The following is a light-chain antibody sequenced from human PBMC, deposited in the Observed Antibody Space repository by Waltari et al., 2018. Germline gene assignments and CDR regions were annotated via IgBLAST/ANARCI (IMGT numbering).Light chain of an antibody. CDR2: AVS. CDR1: SSDVGNYNR. Sequence: QSALTQPASVSGSPGQSITISCTGTSSDVGNYNRVSVYQQHPGKASKLMIYAVSKGPAGVSDRFSGSKAGDMASLTISGLQPEDEAEYFCSSYAGSSKGVFGGGTKVTVL. CDR3: SSYAGSSKGV. V-gene: IGLV2-23*02. J-gene: IGLJ2*01.